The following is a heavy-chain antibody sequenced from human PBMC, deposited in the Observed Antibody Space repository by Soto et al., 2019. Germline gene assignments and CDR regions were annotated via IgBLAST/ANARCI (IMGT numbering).Heavy chain of an antibody. CDR1: GGSITGGSISSTTYY. CDR2: FFIGGNT. J-gene: IGHJ4*02. D-gene: IGHD2-21*01. CDR3: ASRHGLDIGAYD. V-gene: IGHV4-39*01. Sequence: PSETLSLTCTVSGGSITGGSISSTTYYWGWMRQPPGKGLEWIASFFIGGNTYYNPSLKSRVTTSVDTSKNQFSLKLSSVTAAITVVYCCASRHGLDIGAYDRGQGILVTVAS.